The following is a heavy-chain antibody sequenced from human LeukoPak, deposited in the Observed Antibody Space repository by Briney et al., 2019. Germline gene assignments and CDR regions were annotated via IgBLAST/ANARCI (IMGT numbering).Heavy chain of an antibody. V-gene: IGHV4-59*06. J-gene: IGHJ3*02. D-gene: IGHD3-22*01. CDR3: ASTLNYYDSSGYYYPDAFDI. CDR2: IYYSGST. CDR1: GGSISSYY. Sequence: SETLSLTCTVSGGSISSYYWSWIRQHPGKGLEWIGYIYYSGSTYYNPSLKSRVTISVDTSKNQFSLKLSSVTAADTAVYYCASTLNYYDSSGYYYPDAFDIWGQGTMVTVSS.